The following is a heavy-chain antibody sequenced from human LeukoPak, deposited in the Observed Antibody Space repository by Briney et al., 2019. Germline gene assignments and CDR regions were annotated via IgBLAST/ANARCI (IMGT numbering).Heavy chain of an antibody. J-gene: IGHJ6*02. V-gene: IGHV4-39*01. Sequence: SETLSLTCAVSGGSISSSTYYWGWIRQPPGKGLEWIGNIYYSGSTYYNPSLKSRLTIPVDTSKNQFSLKLSSVTAADTAVYYCARLSGYENYYYYGMDAWGQGTTVTVSS. CDR3: ARLSGYENYYYYGMDA. D-gene: IGHD5-12*01. CDR2: IYYSGST. CDR1: GGSISSSTYY.